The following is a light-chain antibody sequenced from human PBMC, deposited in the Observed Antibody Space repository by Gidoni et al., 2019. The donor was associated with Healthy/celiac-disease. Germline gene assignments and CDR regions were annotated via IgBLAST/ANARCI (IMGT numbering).Light chain of an antibody. CDR2: GAS. J-gene: IGKJ4*01. V-gene: IGKV3-20*01. CDR1: QSVISSY. CDR3: QQYGSSPRT. Sequence: IVLTQSPGTLSLSPGERATLSCRASQSVISSYVAWYQQKPGQAPRLLIYGASNSATGIPDRFSGSGSGTDFTLTISRLEPEDVAVYYCQQYGSSPRTFGGGTKVEIK.